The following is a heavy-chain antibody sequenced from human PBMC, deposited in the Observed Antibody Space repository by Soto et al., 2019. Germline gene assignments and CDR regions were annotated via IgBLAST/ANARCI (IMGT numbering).Heavy chain of an antibody. D-gene: IGHD3-16*01. CDR1: GASISSYY. CDR2: IYTSGST. J-gene: IGHJ5*02. CDR3: ARKANDGGWFDP. Sequence: KPSETLSLTCTVSGASISSYYWSWIRQPAGKGLEWIGRIYTSGSTIYNPSLKSRVTMSVDTSKNQFSLKLTSVTAADTAVYYCARKANDGGWFDPWGQGTLVTVSS. V-gene: IGHV4-4*07.